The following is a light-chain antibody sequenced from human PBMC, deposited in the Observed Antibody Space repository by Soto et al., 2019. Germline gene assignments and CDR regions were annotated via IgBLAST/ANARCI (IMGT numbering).Light chain of an antibody. CDR3: QQSNNWPYT. CDR1: QSVSDN. Sequence: EIVMTQSPATLSVSPGQRVILSCRASQSVSDNLAWYQQKPGQAPRLLIYGASNRATTIPARFSGSGSGTEFTLTISSLQSADFAVYYCQQSNNWPYTFGQGTKLDIK. V-gene: IGKV3-15*01. CDR2: GAS. J-gene: IGKJ2*01.